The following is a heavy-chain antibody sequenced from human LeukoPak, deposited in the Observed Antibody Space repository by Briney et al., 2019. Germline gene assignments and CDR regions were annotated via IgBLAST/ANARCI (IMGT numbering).Heavy chain of an antibody. CDR2: IYYSGST. V-gene: IGHV4-39*07. D-gene: IGHD4-17*01. J-gene: IGHJ4*02. CDR1: GGSTSSSSYY. CDR3: ARGAYGDGPGY. Sequence: KSSETLSLTCTVSGGSTSSSSYYWGWIRQPPGKGLEWIGSIYYSGSTYYNPSLKSRVTISVDTSKNQFSLKLSSVTAADTAVYYCARGAYGDGPGYWGQGTLVTVSS.